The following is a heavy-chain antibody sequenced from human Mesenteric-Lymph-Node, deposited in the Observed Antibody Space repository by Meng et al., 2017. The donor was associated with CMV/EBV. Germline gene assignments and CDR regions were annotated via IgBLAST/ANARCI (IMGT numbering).Heavy chain of an antibody. Sequence: SETLSLTCTVAGGPIGGSHYNWGWIRQPPGKGLEWIASMYYSGSPYYNPSLKSRVTISVDTSKNQFSLKLRSVTAADTAVYYCARRLGATHYWGQGTLVTVSS. D-gene: IGHD1-26*01. CDR2: MYYSGSP. J-gene: IGHJ4*02. CDR3: ARRLGATHY. CDR1: GGPIGGSHYN. V-gene: IGHV4-39*01.